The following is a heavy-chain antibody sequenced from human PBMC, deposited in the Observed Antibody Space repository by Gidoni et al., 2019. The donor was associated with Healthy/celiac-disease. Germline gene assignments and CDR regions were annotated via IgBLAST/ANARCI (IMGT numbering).Heavy chain of an antibody. CDR1: GGTFSSYA. CDR2: IIPIFGTA. CDR3: ARGGSTYYYDSSGYYCDY. J-gene: IGHJ4*02. Sequence: QVQLVQSGAEVKKPGSSVKVSCKASGGTFSSYAISWVRQAPGQGLGWMGGIIPIFGTANYAQKFQGRVTITADESTSTAYMELSSLRSEDTAVYYCARGGSTYYYDSSGYYCDYWGQGTLVTVSS. V-gene: IGHV1-69*01. D-gene: IGHD3-22*01.